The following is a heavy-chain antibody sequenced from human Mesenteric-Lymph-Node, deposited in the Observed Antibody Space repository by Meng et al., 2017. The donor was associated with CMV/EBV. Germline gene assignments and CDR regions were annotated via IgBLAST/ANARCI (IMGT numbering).Heavy chain of an antibody. CDR3: ARGLYYDISDYYGY. Sequence: ASVKVSCKASGYTFTNHDIDWVRQATGQGLEWMGWMNPNSGNTGYAQKFQGRVTITRNTSISTAYMELSSLTSDDTAVYYCARGLYYDISDYYGYWGQGTLVTVSS. D-gene: IGHD3-22*01. CDR2: MNPNSGNT. CDR1: GYTFTNHD. V-gene: IGHV1-8*03. J-gene: IGHJ4*02.